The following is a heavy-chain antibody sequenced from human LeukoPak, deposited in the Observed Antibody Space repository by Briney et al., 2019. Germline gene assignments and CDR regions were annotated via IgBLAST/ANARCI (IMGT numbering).Heavy chain of an antibody. CDR3: AKEGDYDYVWGSYFFDY. V-gene: IGHV3-23*01. CDR2: ISGSGGST. Sequence: GGSLRLSCAASGFTFSSYGMSWVRQAPGKGLEWVSAISGSGGSTYYADSVKGRFTISRDNSKHTLYLQMNSLRAEDTAVYYCAKEGDYDYVWGSYFFDYWGQGTLVTVSS. D-gene: IGHD3-16*01. CDR1: GFTFSSYG. J-gene: IGHJ4*02.